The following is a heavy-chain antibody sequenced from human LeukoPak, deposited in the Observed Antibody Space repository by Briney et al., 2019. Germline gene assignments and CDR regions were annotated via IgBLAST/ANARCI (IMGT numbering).Heavy chain of an antibody. Sequence: PSQTLSLTCTVSGGSISSGGYYWSWIRQPPGKGLEWIGYIYHSGSTYYNPSLKSRVTISVDRSKNQFSLKLSSVTAADTAVYYCARSMVRGVIRYYFDYWGQGTLVTVSS. CDR2: IYHSGST. CDR3: ARSMVRGVIRYYFDY. J-gene: IGHJ4*02. V-gene: IGHV4-30-2*01. D-gene: IGHD3-10*01. CDR1: GGSISSGGYY.